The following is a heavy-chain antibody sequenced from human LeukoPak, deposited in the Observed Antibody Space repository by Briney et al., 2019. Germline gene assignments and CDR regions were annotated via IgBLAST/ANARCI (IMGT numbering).Heavy chain of an antibody. D-gene: IGHD5-12*01. CDR2: IYYSGST. Sequence: PSETLSLTCTVSGGSISSYYWSWIRQPPGKGLEWIGYIYYSGSTNYNPPLKSRVTISVDTSKNQFSLKLSSVTAADTAVYYCARDSGSYYFDYWGQGTLVTISS. V-gene: IGHV4-59*01. CDR3: ARDSGSYYFDY. CDR1: GGSISSYY. J-gene: IGHJ4*02.